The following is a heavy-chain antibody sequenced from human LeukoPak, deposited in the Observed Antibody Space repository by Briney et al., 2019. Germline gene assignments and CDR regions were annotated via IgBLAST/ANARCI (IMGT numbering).Heavy chain of an antibody. D-gene: IGHD3-16*01. CDR2: INHSGST. J-gene: IGHJ5*02. CDR3: ARGISSILPSWGYLNWFDP. V-gene: IGHV4-34*01. CDR1: GGSFSGYY. Sequence: SETLSLTFAVYGGSFSGYYWSWIRQPPGKGLEWIGEINHSGSTNYNPSLKSRVTISVDTSKNQFSLKLSSVTAADTAVYYCARGISSILPSWGYLNWFDPWGQGTLVTVSS.